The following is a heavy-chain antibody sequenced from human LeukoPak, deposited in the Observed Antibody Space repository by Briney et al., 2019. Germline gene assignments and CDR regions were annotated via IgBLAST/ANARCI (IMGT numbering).Heavy chain of an antibody. CDR3: ARVDIEVVAAIVYGMDV. CDR2: ISAYNGNT. Sequence: AASVKVSCKASGYTFISYGISWVRQAPGQGPEWMGWISAYNGNTKYAQKVQGRVTMTADTSTSTAYMELRSLRSDDTAVYYCARVDIEVVAAIVYGMDVWGQGTTVTVSS. V-gene: IGHV1-18*01. D-gene: IGHD2-2*01. CDR1: GYTFISYG. J-gene: IGHJ6*02.